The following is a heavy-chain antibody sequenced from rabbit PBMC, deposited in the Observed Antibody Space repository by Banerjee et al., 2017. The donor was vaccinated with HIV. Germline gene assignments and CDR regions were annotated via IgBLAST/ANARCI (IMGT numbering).Heavy chain of an antibody. V-gene: IGHV1S40*01. CDR3: AREGASSAGYYL. Sequence: QSLEESGGDLVKPGASLTLTCTASGFSFSSSNYMGWVRQAPGKGLEWIACIYAGSSGTTYYASWAKGRFTISKTSSTTVTLQMTSLTAADTATYFCAREGASSAGYYLWGPGTLVTVS. D-gene: IGHD1-1*01. CDR2: IYAGSSGTT. CDR1: GFSFSSSNY. J-gene: IGHJ4*01.